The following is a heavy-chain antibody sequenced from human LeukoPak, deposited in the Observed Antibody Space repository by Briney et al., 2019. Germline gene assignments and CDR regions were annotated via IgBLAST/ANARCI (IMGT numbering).Heavy chain of an antibody. Sequence: GGSLRLSCATAGFTFVDYGLSWVRRAPGKGLEWLCAINYNGAITDYADSVKGRFTISRDNAKNSLYLRMDSLRAEDTALYYCARDRLGPSLSVSHFDLWGQGTLVTVSS. CDR2: INYNGAIT. J-gene: IGHJ4*02. D-gene: IGHD3-16*02. CDR3: ARDRLGPSLSVSHFDL. V-gene: IGHV3-20*04. CDR1: GFTFVDYG.